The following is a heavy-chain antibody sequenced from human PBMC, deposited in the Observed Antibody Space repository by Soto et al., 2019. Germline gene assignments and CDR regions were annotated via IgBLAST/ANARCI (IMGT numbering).Heavy chain of an antibody. CDR1: GFNFNIHA. V-gene: IGHV3-30-3*01. CDR3: ASGAAFYYDTSRY. D-gene: IGHD3-22*01. CDR2: MSPGGNSQ. J-gene: IGHJ4*02. Sequence: PGGSLRLSCAAPGFNFNIHALHWIRQAPGEGLEWVAVMSPGGNSQYYADSVKGRFTISRDTSKSTLYLQMTSLRPEDTAVYYCASGAAFYYDTSRYWGQGTLVTVPQ.